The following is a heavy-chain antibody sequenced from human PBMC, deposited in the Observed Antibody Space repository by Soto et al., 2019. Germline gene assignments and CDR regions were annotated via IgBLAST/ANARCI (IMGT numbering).Heavy chain of an antibody. CDR3: AREGGVLRFLEWLPHPDWYFDL. CDR2: ISYDGSNK. CDR1: GFTFSSYA. Sequence: PGGSLRLSCAASGFTFSSYAMHWVRQAPGKGLEWVAVISYDGSNKYYADSVKGRFTISRDNSKNTLYLQMNSLRAEDTAVYYCAREGGVLRFLEWLPHPDWYFDLWGRGTLVTVSS. D-gene: IGHD3-3*01. J-gene: IGHJ2*01. V-gene: IGHV3-30-3*01.